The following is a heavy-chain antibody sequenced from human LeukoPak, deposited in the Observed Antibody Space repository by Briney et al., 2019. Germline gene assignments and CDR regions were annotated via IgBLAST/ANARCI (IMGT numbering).Heavy chain of an antibody. D-gene: IGHD2-15*01. CDR2: IRYDGSNE. J-gene: IGHJ4*02. V-gene: IGHV3-30*02. CDR3: ANLACPLDY. Sequence: PGGSLRLSCVASGFTFSSYGMHWVRQAPGKGLEWVAFIRYDGSNEYVDSVKGRFTISRDNSKNTLYLQMNSLKPEDTAVYYCANLACPLDYWGQGALVTVSS. CDR1: GFTFSSYG.